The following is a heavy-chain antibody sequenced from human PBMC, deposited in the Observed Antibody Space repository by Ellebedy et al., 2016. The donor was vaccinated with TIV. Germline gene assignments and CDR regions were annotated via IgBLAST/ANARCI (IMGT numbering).Heavy chain of an antibody. Sequence: GESLKISCEASGFSFSNAWMSWVRQAPGKGLEWVGRIRRKSDGGTTDYTAPVRGRFTISRDDSKNTLYLQMDSLETEDTAVYYCATYPLGLAVGYWGQGTLVTVSS. J-gene: IGHJ4*02. CDR2: IRRKSDGGTT. V-gene: IGHV3-15*01. CDR3: ATYPLGLAVGY. D-gene: IGHD6-19*01. CDR1: GFSFSNAW.